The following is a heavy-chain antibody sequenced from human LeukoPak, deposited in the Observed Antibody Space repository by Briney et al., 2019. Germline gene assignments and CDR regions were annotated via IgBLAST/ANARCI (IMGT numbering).Heavy chain of an antibody. V-gene: IGHV3-21*01. D-gene: IGHD6-19*01. Sequence: GRSLRLSCAASGFTLSSYGMHWVRQAPGMGLEWVSSISSESAHILYADSVKGRFTISRDNAKNSLYLQMNSLRAEDTAIYYCARFETVAAKPFEYWGQGALVTVSS. CDR2: ISSESAHI. CDR1: GFTLSSYG. CDR3: ARFETVAAKPFEY. J-gene: IGHJ4*02.